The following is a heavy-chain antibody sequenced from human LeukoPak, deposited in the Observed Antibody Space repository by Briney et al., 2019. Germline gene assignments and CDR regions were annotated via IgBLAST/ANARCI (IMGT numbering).Heavy chain of an antibody. CDR3: VRDRQHCSGGNCYSEDLPDS. J-gene: IGHJ4*02. V-gene: IGHV4-39*07. Sequence: SETLSLTCTVSTGSISSNNHYWGWIRQSQGTGLEWIGSIDYSGSTDYNPSLKSRVTISVDTSKKQFYLKLNSVTAADTAVYYCVRDRQHCSGGNCYSEDLPDSWGQGTLVIVSS. CDR2: IDYSGST. CDR1: TGSISSNNHY. D-gene: IGHD2-15*01.